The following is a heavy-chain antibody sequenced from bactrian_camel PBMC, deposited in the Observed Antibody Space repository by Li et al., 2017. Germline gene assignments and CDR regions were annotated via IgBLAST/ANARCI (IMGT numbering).Heavy chain of an antibody. CDR2: FDNTDSTS. D-gene: IGHD4*01. CDR3: AASVKGRIDFLCNTRLWRKWND. CDR1: GFISSNHC. J-gene: IGHJ4*01. V-gene: IGHV3S31*01. Sequence: VQLVESGGGSVQAGGSLRLSCAASGFISSNHCVAWFRGGPGKEREGVAAFDNTDSTSLYHDSVKGRFTVSHDNSKNTLYPQMNSLKPEDTAMYYCAASVKGRIDFLCNTRLWRKWNDWGQGTQVTVS.